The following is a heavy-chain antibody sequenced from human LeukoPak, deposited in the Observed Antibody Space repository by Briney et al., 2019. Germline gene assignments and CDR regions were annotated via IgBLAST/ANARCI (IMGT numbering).Heavy chain of an antibody. D-gene: IGHD1-26*01. CDR1: GFTFSSYW. Sequence: GGSLRLSCAASGFTFSSYWMNWARQAPGKGLEWVASINHNGNVNYYVDSVKGRFTISRDNAKNSLYLQMSNLRAEDTAVYYCARDYRGGSFKYYFDYWGQGTPVTVSS. CDR3: ARDYRGGSFKYYFDY. J-gene: IGHJ4*02. V-gene: IGHV3-7*03. CDR2: INHNGNVN.